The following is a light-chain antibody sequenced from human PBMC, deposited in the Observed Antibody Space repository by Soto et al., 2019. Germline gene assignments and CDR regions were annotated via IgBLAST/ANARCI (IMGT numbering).Light chain of an antibody. J-gene: IGKJ4*01. Sequence: EIVMTPSPATLSVSPGERATLSCRASQSVGSGLSWYQQKPGQAPRLLIYGASTRAAGIPDRFVGSGSGTDFTLTINRLESEDFAVYYCQQFGSSPLLTFGGGTKVDIK. V-gene: IGKV3-20*01. CDR1: QSVGSG. CDR2: GAS. CDR3: QQFGSSPLLT.